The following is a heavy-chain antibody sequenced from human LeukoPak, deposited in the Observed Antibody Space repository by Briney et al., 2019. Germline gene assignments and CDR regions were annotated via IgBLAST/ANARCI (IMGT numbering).Heavy chain of an antibody. CDR1: GGTFSSYA. D-gene: IGHD3-10*01. CDR2: ISAYNGNT. Sequence: ASVKVSCKASGGTFSSYAISWVRQAPGQGLEWMGWISAYNGNTSYAQKFQGRVTVTTDTSTSTAYMELRSLKSDDTAVYYCARDYRWFGVKRYFDNWGQGTLVTVSS. CDR3: ARDYRWFGVKRYFDN. J-gene: IGHJ4*02. V-gene: IGHV1-18*01.